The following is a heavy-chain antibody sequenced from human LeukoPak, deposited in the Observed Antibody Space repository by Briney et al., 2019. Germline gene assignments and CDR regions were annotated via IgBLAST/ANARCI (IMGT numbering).Heavy chain of an antibody. Sequence: GGSLRLSCAGSGFTFSSHAMSWVRQAPGKGLEWVSAISGSSGSAYYADSMKGRFTISRDNSKNTLYLQMDSLRAEDTAVYYCARGTTYYYGPEKYWYFDLWGRGTLVTVSS. CDR1: GFTFSSHA. V-gene: IGHV3-23*01. D-gene: IGHD3-10*01. J-gene: IGHJ2*01. CDR3: ARGTTYYYGPEKYWYFDL. CDR2: ISGSSGSA.